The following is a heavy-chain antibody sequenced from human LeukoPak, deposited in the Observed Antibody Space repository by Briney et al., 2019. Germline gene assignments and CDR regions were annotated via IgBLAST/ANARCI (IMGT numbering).Heavy chain of an antibody. J-gene: IGHJ4*02. CDR1: GYTFTTYA. CDR2: INAGNGNT. CDR3: ARADLVVIQALDY. D-gene: IGHD3-22*01. V-gene: IGHV1-3*03. Sequence: ASVKVSCKASGYTFTTYAMNWVRQAPGQRLEWMGWINAGNGNTKYSQEFQGRVTITRDTSASTAYMELSSLRSEDMAVYYCARADLVVIQALDYWGQGTLVTVSS.